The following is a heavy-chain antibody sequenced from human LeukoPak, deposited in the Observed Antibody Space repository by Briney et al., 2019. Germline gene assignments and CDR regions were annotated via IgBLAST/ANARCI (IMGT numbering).Heavy chain of an antibody. Sequence: NPGGSLRLSCAASGFTYSDYAMEWVRQTPGKGLEWVSFITPTTDNIYYTPSVEGRFTISRDNAKHSLYLQMNNLRADDTAVYYFARLAGHRPGTYYFDFWGQGVQVTVSS. D-gene: IGHD6-19*01. CDR2: ITPTTDNI. CDR3: ARLAGHRPGTYYFDF. J-gene: IGHJ4*02. CDR1: GFTYSDYA. V-gene: IGHV3-21*01.